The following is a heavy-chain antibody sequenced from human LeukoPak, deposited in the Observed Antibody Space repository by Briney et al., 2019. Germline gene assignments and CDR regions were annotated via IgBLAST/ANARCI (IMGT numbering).Heavy chain of an antibody. CDR2: IHHSGYT. V-gene: IGHV4-38-2*01. Sequence: SETLSLTCVVSGDAISSGNYWGWIPQPPEKGLEWIGNIHHSGYTNYNPSLKSRVTISVDTSKNQFSLKMKSVTAADTAVYYCARMGSDYWGQGTLVTVSS. J-gene: IGHJ4*02. CDR1: GDAISSGNY. CDR3: ARMGSDY. D-gene: IGHD3-16*01.